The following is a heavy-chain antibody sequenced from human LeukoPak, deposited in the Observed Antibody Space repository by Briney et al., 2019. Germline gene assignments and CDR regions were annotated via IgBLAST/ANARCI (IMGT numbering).Heavy chain of an antibody. CDR1: GFMFSGYW. V-gene: IGHV3-7*01. CDR2: IKEDGSEK. CDR3: AKVRRGSSGGPYYYYMDV. Sequence: GGSLRLSCAASGFMFSGYWMTWVRQAPGKGLEWVANIKEDGSEKTYVDSVKGRFTISRDNAQNSLYLQMTSLRVEDTAVYYCAKVRRGSSGGPYYYYMDVWGKGTTVTVSS. D-gene: IGHD1-26*01. J-gene: IGHJ6*03.